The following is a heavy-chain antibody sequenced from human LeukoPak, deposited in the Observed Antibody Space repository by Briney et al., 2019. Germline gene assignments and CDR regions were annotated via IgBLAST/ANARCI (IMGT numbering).Heavy chain of an antibody. CDR2: INHSEST. V-gene: IGHV4-34*01. D-gene: IGHD5-12*01. Sequence: SETLSLTCAVYGGSFSGYYWSWIRQPPGKGLEWIGEINHSESTNYNPSLKSRVTISVDTSKNQFSLKLSSVTAADTAVYYCARSRGIYSGYDLAYWGQGTLVTVSS. CDR1: GGSFSGYY. J-gene: IGHJ4*02. CDR3: ARSRGIYSGYDLAY.